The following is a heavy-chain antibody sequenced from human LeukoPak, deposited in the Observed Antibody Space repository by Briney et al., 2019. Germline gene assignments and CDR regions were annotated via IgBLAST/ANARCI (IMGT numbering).Heavy chain of an antibody. CDR3: ARHEAQDFDY. CDR2: IYYSGST. Sequence: SETLSLTCTVSGGSISSYYWSWIRQPPGKGLEWIGYIYYSGSTNYNPSLKSRVTISVDTSKNQFSLKLSSVTATDTAVYYCARHEAQDFDYWGQGTLVTVSS. V-gene: IGHV4-59*08. J-gene: IGHJ4*02. CDR1: GGSISSYY.